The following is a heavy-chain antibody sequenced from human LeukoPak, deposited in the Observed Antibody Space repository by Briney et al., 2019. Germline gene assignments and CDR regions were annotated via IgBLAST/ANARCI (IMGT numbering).Heavy chain of an antibody. D-gene: IGHD5-12*01. CDR3: ARSASGYDA. J-gene: IGHJ5*02. CDR2: IDDDGAGT. CDR1: GFPFSGYW. Sequence: GGSLRLSCAASGFPFSGYWMHWVRQAPGKGLVWVSRIDDDGAGTTNADSVKGRFTISRDNAKNTLYLQMNSLRVEDTAVYYCARSASGYDAWGQGTLVTVSS. V-gene: IGHV3-74*01.